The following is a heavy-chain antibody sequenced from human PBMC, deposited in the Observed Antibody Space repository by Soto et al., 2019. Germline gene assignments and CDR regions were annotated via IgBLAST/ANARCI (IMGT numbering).Heavy chain of an antibody. CDR3: ARFNYDFWSGYYQGPLTKYYYYGMDV. D-gene: IGHD3-3*01. J-gene: IGHJ6*02. Sequence: TSETLSLTCAVSGGSISSGGYYWSWIRQPPGKGLEWIGDIYYSGSTNYNPSLKSRVTISVDTSKNQFSLKLSSVTAADTAVYYCARFNYDFWSGYYQGPLTKYYYYGMDVWGQGTTVTVSS. V-gene: IGHV4-61*08. CDR1: GGSISSGGYY. CDR2: IYYSGST.